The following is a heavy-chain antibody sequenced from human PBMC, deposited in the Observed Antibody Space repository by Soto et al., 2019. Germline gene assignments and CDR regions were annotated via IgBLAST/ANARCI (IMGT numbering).Heavy chain of an antibody. CDR1: GYTFSHYW. CDR3: ARDHGYSSSWYYFDY. V-gene: IGHV3-30-3*01. Sequence: PGGSLRLSCAASGYTFSHYWMHWVRQSPGKGLEWVAVISYDGSNKYYADSVKGRFTISRDNSKNTLYLQMNSLRAEDTAVYYCARDHGYSSSWYYFDYWGQGTLVTVSS. D-gene: IGHD6-13*01. J-gene: IGHJ4*02. CDR2: ISYDGSNK.